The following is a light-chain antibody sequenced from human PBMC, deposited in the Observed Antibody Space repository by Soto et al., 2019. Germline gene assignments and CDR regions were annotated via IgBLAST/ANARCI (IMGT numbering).Light chain of an antibody. V-gene: IGKV4-1*01. Sequence: DIVMTQSPESLAVSLGERATINCKSRQSVLYSSNNKTYLAWYLQKPGQSPQLLIYLGSNRASGVPDRFSGSGSGTDFTLKISRVEAEDVGVYYCMQALETLGWTFGQGTKVDIK. CDR2: LGS. CDR3: MQALETLGWT. J-gene: IGKJ1*01. CDR1: QSVLYSSNNKTY.